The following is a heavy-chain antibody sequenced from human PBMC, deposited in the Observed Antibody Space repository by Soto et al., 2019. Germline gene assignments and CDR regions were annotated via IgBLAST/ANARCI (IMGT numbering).Heavy chain of an antibody. CDR3: ARDLQYSRLFYGMDV. V-gene: IGHV4-31*03. Sequence: PSETLSLTCSVAGGYISSGDRFWGWIRKHPGKGLEWIGYIYYSGSTYYNPSLKSRVTISVDTSKNQFSLKLSSVTAADTAVYYCARDLQYSRLFYGMDVWGQGTTVTVSS. J-gene: IGHJ6*02. D-gene: IGHD6-13*01. CDR2: IYYSGST. CDR1: GGYISSGDRF.